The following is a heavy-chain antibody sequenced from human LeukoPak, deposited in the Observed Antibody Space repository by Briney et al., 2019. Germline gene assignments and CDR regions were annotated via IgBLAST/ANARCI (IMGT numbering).Heavy chain of an antibody. J-gene: IGHJ4*02. CDR1: GFSLSSDA. D-gene: IGHD6-19*01. Sequence: GGSLRLSCVASGFSLSSDAMSWVRQAPGKGLEWVSVSSGSDDSTHYADSVKGRFIMSRDNSENTLYLQMNSLRAEDTAVYYCTKDLMTGYSSGWYLGYWGQRTLVTVSS. CDR2: SSGSDDST. CDR3: TKDLMTGYSSGWYLGY. V-gene: IGHV3-23*01.